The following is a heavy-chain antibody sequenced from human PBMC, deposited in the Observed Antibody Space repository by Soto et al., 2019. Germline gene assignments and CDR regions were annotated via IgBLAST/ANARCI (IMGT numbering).Heavy chain of an antibody. D-gene: IGHD3-10*01. J-gene: IGHJ4*02. CDR1: GFTFSSYG. CDR2: IWYDGSNK. CDR3: AREGTVREYYFDY. V-gene: IGHV3-33*01. Sequence: QVQLVESGGGVVQPGRSLRLSCAASGFTFSSYGMHWVRQAPGKGLEWVAVIWYDGSNKYYADSVKGRFTISRDNSKNTLYLQMNSLRAEVTAVYYCAREGTVREYYFDYWGQGTLVTVSS.